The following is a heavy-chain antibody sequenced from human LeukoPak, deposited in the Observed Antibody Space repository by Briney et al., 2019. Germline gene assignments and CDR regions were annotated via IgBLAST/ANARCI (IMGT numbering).Heavy chain of an antibody. J-gene: IGHJ6*03. CDR1: GGSFSGYY. CDR3: ARGWELLQSYYYYMDV. D-gene: IGHD1-26*01. Sequence: SETLSLTCAVYGGSFSGYYWSWLRQPPGKGLEWIGEINHSGSTNYNPSLTSRVTISVDTSKNQFSLKLSSVTAADTAVYYCARGWELLQSYYYYMDVWGKGTTVTVSS. V-gene: IGHV4-34*01. CDR2: INHSGST.